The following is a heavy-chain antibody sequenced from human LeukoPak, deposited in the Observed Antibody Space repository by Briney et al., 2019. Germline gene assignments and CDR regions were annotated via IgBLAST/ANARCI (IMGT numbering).Heavy chain of an antibody. CDR3: ARVRSGTSIIDY. D-gene: IGHD1-26*01. J-gene: IGHJ4*02. CDR2: IRSKAYSYST. Sequence: AGGSLRLSCAASGFTFSDHYMDWVRQAPGKGLEWVGRIRSKAYSYSTESAAPVKGRFTISRDDSKNSLYLQMNSLKIEDTAVYYCARVRSGTSIIDYWGQGTLVTVSS. CDR1: GFTFSDHY. V-gene: IGHV3-72*01.